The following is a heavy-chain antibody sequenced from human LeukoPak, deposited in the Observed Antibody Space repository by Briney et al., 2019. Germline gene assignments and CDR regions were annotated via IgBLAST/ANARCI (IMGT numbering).Heavy chain of an antibody. D-gene: IGHD2-2*01. CDR1: GGTFSSYA. CDR2: IIPIFGTA. V-gene: IGHV1-69*01. J-gene: IGHJ4*02. Sequence: SVKVSCKASGGTFSSYAISWVRQAPGQGLEWMGGIIPIFGTANYAQKFQGRVTITADESTSTAYMELSSLRSEDTAVYYCARGRRIGYCSSTSRPYYFDYWGQGTLVTVSS. CDR3: ARGRRIGYCSSTSRPYYFDY.